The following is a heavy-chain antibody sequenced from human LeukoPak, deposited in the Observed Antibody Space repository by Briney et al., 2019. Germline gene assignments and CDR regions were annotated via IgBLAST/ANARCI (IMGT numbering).Heavy chain of an antibody. CDR2: INPSGGST. CDR3: ARARGALNYYDSSGYPDY. V-gene: IGHV1-46*01. Sequence: GASVKVSCKASGGTFSSYAISWVRQAPGQGLEWMGIINPSGGSTSYAQKFQGRVTMTRDTSTSTVYMELSSLRSEDTAVYYCARARGALNYYDSSGYPDYWGQGTLVTVSS. CDR1: GGTFSSYA. D-gene: IGHD3-22*01. J-gene: IGHJ4*02.